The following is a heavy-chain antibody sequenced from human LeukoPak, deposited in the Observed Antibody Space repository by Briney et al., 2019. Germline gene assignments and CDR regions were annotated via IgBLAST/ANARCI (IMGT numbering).Heavy chain of an antibody. CDR1: GFTFSSYP. CDR2: ISESGDVT. CDR3: ARDSSHYLGSSDY. J-gene: IGHJ4*02. Sequence: GGSLRLSCVVSGFTFSSYPMSWVRQTPGKGLEWVSVISESGDVTHYADSMKGRFTISRDNTKNTLNLQMNGLRDEDTAIYYCARDSSHYLGSSDYWGQGALVTVSS. D-gene: IGHD6-6*01. V-gene: IGHV3-23*01.